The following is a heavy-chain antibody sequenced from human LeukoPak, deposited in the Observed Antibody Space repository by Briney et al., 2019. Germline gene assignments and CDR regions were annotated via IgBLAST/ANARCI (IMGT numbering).Heavy chain of an antibody. V-gene: IGHV4-59*01. Sequence: SETLSLTCTVSGGSISSYYWSWIRQPPGKGLEWIGYIYYSGSTNYNPSLKSRVTISVDTSKNQFSLKLTSVTAADTTVYYCARGSAAAGYPVDYWGQGTLVTVSS. CDR3: ARGSAAAGYPVDY. CDR2: IYYSGST. CDR1: GGSISSYY. J-gene: IGHJ4*02. D-gene: IGHD6-13*01.